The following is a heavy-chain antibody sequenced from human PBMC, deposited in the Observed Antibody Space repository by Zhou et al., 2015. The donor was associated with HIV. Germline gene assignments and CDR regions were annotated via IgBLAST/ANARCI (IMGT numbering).Heavy chain of an antibody. J-gene: IGHJ5*02. CDR1: GDTFSTYG. CDR3: ARAPTGDNWFDP. D-gene: IGHD7-27*01. Sequence: QVQLVQSGAEVKKPGSSVRVSCKASGDTFSTYGISWVRQAPGQGLEWMGGIIPILGTSQYAQKFQGRVTITADESTSTAYMELSSLRSEDTAVYYCARAPTGDNWFDPWGQGTLVTVSS. V-gene: IGHV1-69*01. CDR2: IIPILGTS.